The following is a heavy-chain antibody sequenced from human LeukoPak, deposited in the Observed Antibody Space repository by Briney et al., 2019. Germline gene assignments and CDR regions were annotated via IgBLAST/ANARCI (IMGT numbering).Heavy chain of an antibody. J-gene: IGHJ5*02. Sequence: SETLSLTCAVYGGSFSGYYWSWIRQPPGKGLEWIGEINHSGSTNYNPSLKSRVTISVDTSKNQFSLKLSSVTAADTAVYYCAGRIAAAGTPIIEDPDWFDPWGQGTLVTVSS. V-gene: IGHV4-34*01. CDR2: INHSGST. D-gene: IGHD6-13*01. CDR1: GGSFSGYY. CDR3: AGRIAAAGTPIIEDPDWFDP.